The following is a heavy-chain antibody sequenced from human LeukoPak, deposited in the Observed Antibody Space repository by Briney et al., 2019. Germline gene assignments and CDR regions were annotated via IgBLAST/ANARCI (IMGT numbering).Heavy chain of an antibody. CDR3: ATYDSSGFYGMDV. V-gene: IGHV3-30*03. J-gene: IGHJ6*02. Sequence: GGSLRLSCAASGFTFSSYGMHWVRQAPGKGLEWVAVISYDGSNKYYADSVKGRFTISRDNYKNTLYLQMNSLRAEDTAVYYCATYDSSGFYGMDVWGQGTTVTVSS. D-gene: IGHD3-22*01. CDR1: GFTFSSYG. CDR2: ISYDGSNK.